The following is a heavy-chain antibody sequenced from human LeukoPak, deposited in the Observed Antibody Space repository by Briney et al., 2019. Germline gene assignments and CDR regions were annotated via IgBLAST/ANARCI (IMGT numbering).Heavy chain of an antibody. D-gene: IGHD3-22*01. CDR2: IWYDGSNK. J-gene: IGHJ4*02. V-gene: IGHV3-33*01. CDR3: ARSGGDFYDSSGYGVIDY. CDR1: GFTFTSYG. Sequence: GQSLRLSCEASGFTFTSYGMHWVRQAPGKGLEWVAAIWYDGSNKYYSDSLKGRFTISRDNSKSTLYLQMNSPRVEDTAVYHCARSGGDFYDSSGYGVIDYWGRGTLVTVSS.